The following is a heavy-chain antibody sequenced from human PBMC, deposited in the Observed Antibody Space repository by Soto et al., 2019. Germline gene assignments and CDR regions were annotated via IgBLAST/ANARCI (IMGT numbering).Heavy chain of an antibody. CDR3: ASGAYLNWFDP. V-gene: IGHV3-48*01. CDR2: ISSSSSTI. CDR1: GFTFSSYS. D-gene: IGHD4-17*01. J-gene: IGHJ5*02. Sequence: EVQLVESGGGLVQPGGSLRLSCAASGFTFSSYSMNWVRQAPGKGLEWVSYISSSSSTIYYADSVKGRFTISRDNAKNSLSLQMNSLRAEDTAVYYWASGAYLNWFDPWGQGTLVTVSS.